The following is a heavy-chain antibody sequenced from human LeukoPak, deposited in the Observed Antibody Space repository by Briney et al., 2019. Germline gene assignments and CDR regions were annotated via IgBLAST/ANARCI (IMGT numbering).Heavy chain of an antibody. CDR1: GYTFTSYA. CDR3: ARDPPYYYDSSGYISVAFDI. V-gene: IGHV1-3*01. Sequence: ASVKVSCKASGYTFTSYAMHWVRQAPGQRLEWMGWINAGNGNTKYPQKFQGRVTITRDTSASTAYMELSSLRSEDTAVYYCARDPPYYYDSSGYISVAFDIWGQGTMVTVSS. CDR2: INAGNGNT. D-gene: IGHD3-22*01. J-gene: IGHJ3*02.